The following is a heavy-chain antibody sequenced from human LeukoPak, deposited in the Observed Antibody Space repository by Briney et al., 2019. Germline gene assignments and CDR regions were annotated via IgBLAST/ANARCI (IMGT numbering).Heavy chain of an antibody. CDR3: ARGSTVGTHRSYYFDY. V-gene: IGHV1-69*05. CDR2: IIPIFGTA. J-gene: IGHJ4*02. Sequence: SVKVSCKASGGTFSSYAISWVRQAPGQGLEWMGGIIPIFGTANYAQKFQGRVTITTDESTSTAYMELSSLRSEDTAVYYCARGSTVGTHRSYYFDYWGQGTLVTVSS. CDR1: GGTFSSYA. D-gene: IGHD4-23*01.